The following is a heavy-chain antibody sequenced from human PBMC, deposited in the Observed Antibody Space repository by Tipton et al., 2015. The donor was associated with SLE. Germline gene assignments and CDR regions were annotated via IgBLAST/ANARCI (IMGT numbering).Heavy chain of an antibody. J-gene: IGHJ4*02. Sequence: TLSLTCTVSGGSISSYYWSWIRQHPGKGLEWIGYIYFSGTTNYNPSLKSRVTISVDTSKNQFSLKLNSVTAADTAVYFCARGVAERLGLDFWGQGSLVTVSS. D-gene: IGHD6-19*01. CDR1: GGSISSYY. CDR2: IYFSGTT. V-gene: IGHV4-4*08. CDR3: ARGVAERLGLDF.